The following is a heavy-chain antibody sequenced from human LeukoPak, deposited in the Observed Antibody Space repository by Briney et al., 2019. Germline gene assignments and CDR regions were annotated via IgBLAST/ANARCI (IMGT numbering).Heavy chain of an antibody. D-gene: IGHD3-10*02. CDR2: ISSSGCTI. V-gene: IGHV3-48*03. CDR1: GFTFSSYE. J-gene: IGHJ6*04. Sequence: GGSLRLSCAASGFTFSSYEMNWVRQAPGKGLEWVSYISSSGCTIYYADSVKGRFTISRDNAKNSLYLQMNSLRAEDTAVYYCAELGITMIGGVWGKGTTVTISS. CDR3: AELGITMIGGV.